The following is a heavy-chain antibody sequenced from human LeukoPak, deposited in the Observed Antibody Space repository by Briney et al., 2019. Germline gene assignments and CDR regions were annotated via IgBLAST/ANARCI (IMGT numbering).Heavy chain of an antibody. Sequence: AGGSLRLSCAASGFTFSDFYMNWIRQAPGKGLEWVSYISGSSSYTDYADSVKGRFTISRDNSKKSLYLQMNSLRAEDTAVYYCARESSSGLIIDYLGQGTLVTVSS. CDR2: ISGSSSYT. D-gene: IGHD6-19*01. J-gene: IGHJ4*02. CDR3: ARESSSGLIIDY. CDR1: GFTFSDFY. V-gene: IGHV3-11*06.